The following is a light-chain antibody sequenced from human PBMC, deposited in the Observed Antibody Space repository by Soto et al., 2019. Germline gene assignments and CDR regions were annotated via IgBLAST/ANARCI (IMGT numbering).Light chain of an antibody. CDR2: DAT. CDR1: TGGVTSGHW. CDR3: SLSSGGTVV. V-gene: IGLV7-46*01. J-gene: IGLJ2*01. Sequence: QAVVTQEPSMTVSPGGTVTLTCGSSTGGVTSGHWPYWFQQKAGQAPRTLIYDATNKHSWTPARFSGSLLGGNAALTLSGAQPEDAAEYYFSLSSGGTVVFGGGTKLTVL.